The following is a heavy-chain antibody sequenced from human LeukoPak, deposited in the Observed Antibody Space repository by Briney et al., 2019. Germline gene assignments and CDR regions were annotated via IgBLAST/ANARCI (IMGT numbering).Heavy chain of an antibody. V-gene: IGHV3-21*01. CDR2: ISSSSSYI. J-gene: IGHJ4*02. Sequence: GGSLRLSCAASGFTFSSYAMHWVRQAPGKGLEWVSSISSSSSYIYYADSVKGRFTISRDNAKNSLYLQMNSLRAEDTAVYYCAKVSAYSGSYYFDYWGQGTLVTVSS. CDR1: GFTFSSYA. CDR3: AKVSAYSGSYYFDY. D-gene: IGHD1-26*01.